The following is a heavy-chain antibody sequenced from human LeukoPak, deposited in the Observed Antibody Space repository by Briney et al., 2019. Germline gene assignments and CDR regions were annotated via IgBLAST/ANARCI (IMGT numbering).Heavy chain of an antibody. CDR3: ARASYSWSHGVFHI. D-gene: IGHD1-26*01. CDR1: GFTFSSYW. J-gene: IGHJ3*02. Sequence: PGGSLRLSCAASGFTFSSYWMHWVCQAPGKGLVWASRINSDGSSTSYADSMKGRFTSSRDNAKNTLYLQMNSLRAEDTAVYYCARASYSWSHGVFHIWGQGAMVTVSS. V-gene: IGHV3-74*01. CDR2: INSDGSST.